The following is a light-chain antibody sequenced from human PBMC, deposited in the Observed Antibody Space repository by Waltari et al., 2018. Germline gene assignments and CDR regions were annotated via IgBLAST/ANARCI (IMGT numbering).Light chain of an antibody. V-gene: IGKV3-20*01. CDR1: QSVGRY. J-gene: IGKJ1*01. CDR2: DAS. Sequence: EIVLTQSPGTLSLSPGERATLSCRASQSVGRYLAWYQQKPGQAPRLLIYDASTRVTGIPDRFSGSGSGTDFSLTISRLEPEDFAVYYCQKYVNLPATFGQGTKVEIK. CDR3: QKYVNLPAT.